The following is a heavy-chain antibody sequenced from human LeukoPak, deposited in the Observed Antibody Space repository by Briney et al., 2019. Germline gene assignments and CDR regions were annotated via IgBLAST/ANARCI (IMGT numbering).Heavy chain of an antibody. V-gene: IGHV4-39*01. J-gene: IGHJ4*02. Sequence: SETLSLTCTVSGGSISSSNNYWGWIRQPPGKGLEWIGSIYYSGSTYYNPSLKSRITISVDTSKNQFSLKLNSVTAADTAVYYCARLPYPYDSSGSPPLDYWGQGTLVTVS. CDR2: IYYSGST. CDR3: ARLPYPYDSSGSPPLDY. CDR1: GGSISSSNNY. D-gene: IGHD3-22*01.